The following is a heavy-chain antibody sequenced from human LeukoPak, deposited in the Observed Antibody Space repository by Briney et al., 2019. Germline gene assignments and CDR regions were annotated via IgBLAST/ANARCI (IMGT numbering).Heavy chain of an antibody. V-gene: IGHV3-21*01. D-gene: IGHD3-10*01. CDR3: ARDGDTVLTRGYYYYLDV. CDR1: GFTFSSYG. CDR2: ISSSSYI. J-gene: IGHJ6*03. Sequence: GGSLRLSCAASGFTFSSYGMTWVRQAPGKGLEWVSSISSSSYIYYVDSVKGRFTISRDNAKKSLYLQMNSLRAEDTALYYCARDGDTVLTRGYYYYLDVWGKGTTVTVSS.